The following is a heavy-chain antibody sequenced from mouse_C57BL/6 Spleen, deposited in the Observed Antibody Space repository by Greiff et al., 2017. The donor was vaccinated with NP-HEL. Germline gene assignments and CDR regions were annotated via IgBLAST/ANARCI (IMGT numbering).Heavy chain of an antibody. D-gene: IGHD1-1*01. CDR1: GYTFTSYD. V-gene: IGHV1-85*01. J-gene: IGHJ1*03. CDR2: IYPRDGST. CDR3: ARSEIDYGSSYDWYFDV. Sequence: QVQLQQSGPELVKPGASVKLSCKASGYTFTSYDINWVKQRPGQGLEWIGWIYPRDGSTKYNEKFKGKATLTVDTSSSTAYMELHSLTSEDSAVYFCARSEIDYGSSYDWYFDVWGTGTTVTVSS.